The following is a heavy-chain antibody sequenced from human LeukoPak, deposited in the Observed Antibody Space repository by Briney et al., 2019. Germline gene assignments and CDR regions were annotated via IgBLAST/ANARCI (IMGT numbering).Heavy chain of an antibody. D-gene: IGHD3-10*01. J-gene: IGHJ4*02. V-gene: IGHV4-4*07. Sequence: SETLSLTCTVSGGSISIYYWSWIRQPAGKGLEWIGRIYTSGSTNYNPSLKSRVTMSVDTSKNQFSLKLSSVTAADTAVYYCASQRRNAYYYGPGSYSYFDYWGQGTLVTVSS. CDR3: ASQRRNAYYYGPGSYSYFDY. CDR2: IYTSGST. CDR1: GGSISIYY.